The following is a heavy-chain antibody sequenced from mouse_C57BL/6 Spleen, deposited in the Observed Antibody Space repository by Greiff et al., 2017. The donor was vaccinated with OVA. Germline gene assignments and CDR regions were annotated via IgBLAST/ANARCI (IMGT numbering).Heavy chain of an antibody. V-gene: IGHV1-82*01. Sequence: QVQLQQSGPELVKPGASVKISCKASGYAFSSSWMNWVKQRPGKGLEWIGRIYPGDGDTNYNGKFKGKATLTADKSSSTAYMQLSSLTSEDSAVSFCARCDCYYDRFAYWGQGTLVTVSA. CDR3: ARCDCYYDRFAY. CDR1: GYAFSSSW. CDR2: IYPGDGDT. D-gene: IGHD2-3*01. J-gene: IGHJ3*01.